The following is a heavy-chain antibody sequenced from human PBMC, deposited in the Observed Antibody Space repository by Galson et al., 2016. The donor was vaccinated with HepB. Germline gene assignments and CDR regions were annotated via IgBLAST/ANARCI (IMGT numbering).Heavy chain of an antibody. Sequence: QSGAEVKKPGESLKISCKGSGYTFTSYWIGWVRQMPGKGLEWMGFVFPGDSDTMYSPSFQGQVTISADKSISTAYLQWSSLKASDTARYYCAKVTFSEAGFDPWGQGTLVTVSS. CDR3: AKVTFSEAGFDP. CDR2: VFPGDSDT. V-gene: IGHV5-51*01. J-gene: IGHJ5*02. D-gene: IGHD3-3*02. CDR1: GYTFTSYW.